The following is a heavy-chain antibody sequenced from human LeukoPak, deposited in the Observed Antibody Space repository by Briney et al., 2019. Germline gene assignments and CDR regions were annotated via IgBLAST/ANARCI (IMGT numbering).Heavy chain of an antibody. V-gene: IGHV4-59*11. Sequence: SETLSLTCTVSGGSISSHYWSWIRQPPGKGLEWIGYIYYSGSTNYNPSLKSRVTISVDTSKNQFSLKLSSVTAADTAVYYCARGPPGDYYYYMGVWGKGTTVTVSS. CDR1: GGSISSHY. CDR3: ARGPPGDYYYYMGV. CDR2: IYYSGST. J-gene: IGHJ6*03. D-gene: IGHD3-10*01.